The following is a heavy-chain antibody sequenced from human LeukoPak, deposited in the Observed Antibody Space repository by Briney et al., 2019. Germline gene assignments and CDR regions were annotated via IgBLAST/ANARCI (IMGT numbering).Heavy chain of an antibody. V-gene: IGHV3-30*02. CDR2: IRHDGNKK. CDR1: GFTFSSYA. D-gene: IGHD5-18*01. CDR3: AKDPSPGYSYGYGVGDY. J-gene: IGHJ4*02. Sequence: AGGSLRLSCAASGFTFSSYAMYWVRQAPGKGLEWVAFIRHDGNKKYYADSVKGRFTIYRDNSKNTLYLQMNSLRAEDTAVYYCAKDPSPGYSYGYGVGDYWGQGTLVTVSS.